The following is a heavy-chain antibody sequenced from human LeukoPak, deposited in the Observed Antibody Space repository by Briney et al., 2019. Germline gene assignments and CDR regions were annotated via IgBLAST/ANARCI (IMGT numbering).Heavy chain of an antibody. CDR2: ISSSGSTI. J-gene: IGHJ4*02. CDR1: EFTFSSYE. CDR3: AREMTTVTTYFDY. Sequence: GSLRLSCAASEFTFSSYEMNWVRQAPGKRLARVSYISSSGSTIYYADSVKGRFTISRDNAKNSLYLQMNSLRAEDTAVYYCAREMTTVTTYFDYWGQGTLVTVSS. V-gene: IGHV3-48*03. D-gene: IGHD4-17*01.